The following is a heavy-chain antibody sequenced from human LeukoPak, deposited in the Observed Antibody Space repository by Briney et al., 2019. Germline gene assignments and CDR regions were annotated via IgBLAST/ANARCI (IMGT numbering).Heavy chain of an antibody. V-gene: IGHV4-31*03. D-gene: IGHD3-3*01. CDR1: GGSISSGGYY. CDR3: ARGPIFGIVYNWFDP. CDR2: IYYSGST. Sequence: PSETLSLTCTVSGGSISSGGYYWSWIRQHPGKGLEWIGYIYYSGSTYYNPSLKSRVTISVDTSKNQFSLKLSSVTAADTAVYYCARGPIFGIVYNWFDPWGQGTLVTVSS. J-gene: IGHJ5*02.